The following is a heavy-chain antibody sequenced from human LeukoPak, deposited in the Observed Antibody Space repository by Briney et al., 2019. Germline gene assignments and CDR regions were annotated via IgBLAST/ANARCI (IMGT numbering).Heavy chain of an antibody. V-gene: IGHV4-34*01. CDR1: GGSFSGYY. D-gene: IGHD2-15*01. J-gene: IGHJ4*02. CDR2: LNHSGST. Sequence: SETLSLTCAVYGGSFSGYYWSWIRQPPGKGLEWIGELNHSGSTNYNPSLKSRVTISVDTSKNQFSLKLSSVTAADTAVYYCARHPKYCSGGSCYFDYWGQRTLVTVSS. CDR3: ARHPKYCSGGSCYFDY.